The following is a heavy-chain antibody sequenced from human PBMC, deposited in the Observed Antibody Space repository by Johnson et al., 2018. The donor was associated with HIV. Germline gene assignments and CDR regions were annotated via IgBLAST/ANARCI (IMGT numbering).Heavy chain of an antibody. V-gene: IGHV3-9*01. J-gene: IGHJ3*02. CDR2: ISWNSGSI. Sequence: QLVESGGGLVQPGRSLRLSCAASGFTFDDYAMHWVRQAPGKGLEWVSGISWNSGSIGYADSVKGRFTISRDNAKNSLYLQMNSLRAEDTALYYCANLFRGDWGFDAFGIWGQGTMVTVSS. D-gene: IGHD7-27*01. CDR1: GFTFDDYA. CDR3: ANLFRGDWGFDAFGI.